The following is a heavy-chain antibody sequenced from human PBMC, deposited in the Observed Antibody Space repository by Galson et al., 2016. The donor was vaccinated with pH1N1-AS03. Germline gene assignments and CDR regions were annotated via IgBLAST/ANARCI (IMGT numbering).Heavy chain of an antibody. CDR1: GFTFSSYS. D-gene: IGHD3-16*01. Sequence: SLRLSCAASGFTFSSYSMNWVRQAPGKGLEWVSYISSSRRTIYYADSVKGRSTISTDNAKNSLYLQMSSLRAEDTAVYYCARDALGGEYGMDVWGQGTTVTVSS. J-gene: IGHJ6*02. CDR2: ISSSRRTI. V-gene: IGHV3-48*01. CDR3: ARDALGGEYGMDV.